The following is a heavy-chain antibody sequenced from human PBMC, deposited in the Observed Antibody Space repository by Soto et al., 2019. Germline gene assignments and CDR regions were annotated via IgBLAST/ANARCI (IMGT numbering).Heavy chain of an antibody. V-gene: IGHV3-33*01. Sequence: SLRLSCAASGFTFSSYGMHWVRQAPGKGLEWVAVIWYDGSNKYYADSVKGRFTISRDNSKNTLYLQMNSLRAEDTAVYYCARDFTYYDFWSGTSPGYYGMDVWGQGTTVTVSS. CDR3: ARDFTYYDFWSGTSPGYYGMDV. CDR2: IWYDGSNK. CDR1: GFTFSSYG. D-gene: IGHD3-3*01. J-gene: IGHJ6*02.